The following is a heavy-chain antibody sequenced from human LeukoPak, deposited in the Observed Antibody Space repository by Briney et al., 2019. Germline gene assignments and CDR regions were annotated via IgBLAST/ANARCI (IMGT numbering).Heavy chain of an antibody. V-gene: IGHV1-18*01. D-gene: IGHD3-9*01. CDR3: AREKGYDILTGVGMDV. Sequence: ASVKVSCKASGYTFTSYGISWVRQAPGQGLEWMGWISAYNGNTNYAQKLQGRVTMTTDTSTSTAYMELRSLRSDDTAVYYCAREKGYDILTGVGMDVWGQGTTVTVSS. J-gene: IGHJ6*02. CDR1: GYTFTSYG. CDR2: ISAYNGNT.